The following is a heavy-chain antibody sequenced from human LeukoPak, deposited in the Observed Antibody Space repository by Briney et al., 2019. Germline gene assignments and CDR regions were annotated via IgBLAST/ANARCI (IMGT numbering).Heavy chain of an antibody. CDR1: GYTFHSYA. CDR3: ARSGYGDYNNWFDP. J-gene: IGHJ5*02. Sequence: ASVKVSCKASGYTFHSYAIHWVRQAPGQGLEWMGWITTNTGNPTYAQGFTGRFVFSPDTSVSTAYLQISSLKAEDTAVYYCARSGYGDYNNWFDPWGQGTLVTVSS. D-gene: IGHD4-17*01. CDR2: ITTNTGNP. V-gene: IGHV7-4-1*02.